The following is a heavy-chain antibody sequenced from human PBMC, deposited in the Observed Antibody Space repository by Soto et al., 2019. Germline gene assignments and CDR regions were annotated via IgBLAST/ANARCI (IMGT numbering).Heavy chain of an antibody. CDR2: INPSGGST. CDR1: GYTFTSYY. Sequence: ASVKVSCTASGYTFTSYYMHWVRQAPGQGLEWMGIINPSGGSTSYAQKFQGRVTMTRDTSTSTVYMELSSLRSEDTAVYYCARDMVSCFTGDPNALYYFDYCGQVTLVIVSS. D-gene: IGHD2-8*02. J-gene: IGHJ4*02. CDR3: ARDMVSCFTGDPNALYYFDY. V-gene: IGHV1-46*01.